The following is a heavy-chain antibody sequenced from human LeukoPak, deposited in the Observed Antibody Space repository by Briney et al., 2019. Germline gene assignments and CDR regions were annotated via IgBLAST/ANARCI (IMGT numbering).Heavy chain of an antibody. CDR1: GFTFSTYW. Sequence: PGGSLRLSCAASGFTFSTYWMHWVRQVPGKGLVWVSRISSDGTNANYADSVKGRFTISRDNAKNTLYLQMHSLRAEDAAVYYCVLLSLTPGWGQGTLVTVSS. V-gene: IGHV3-74*01. J-gene: IGHJ4*02. CDR2: ISSDGTNA. CDR3: VLLSLTPG. D-gene: IGHD3-10*01.